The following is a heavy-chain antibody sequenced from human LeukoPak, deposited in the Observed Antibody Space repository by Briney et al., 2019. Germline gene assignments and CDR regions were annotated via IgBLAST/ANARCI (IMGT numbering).Heavy chain of an antibody. V-gene: IGHV3-30*02. D-gene: IGHD3-16*01. CDR3: AKAPRGESGFDY. Sequence: GGSLRLSCAASGFTFSSYGMHWVRQAPGKGLEWVTFIRYDGSNKYYADSVKGRFTISRDNSKNTLYLQMNSLRAEDTAVYYCAKAPRGESGFDYWGQGTLVTVSS. J-gene: IGHJ4*02. CDR1: GFTFSSYG. CDR2: IRYDGSNK.